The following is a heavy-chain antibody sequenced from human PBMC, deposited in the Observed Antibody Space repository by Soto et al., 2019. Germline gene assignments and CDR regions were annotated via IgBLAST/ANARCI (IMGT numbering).Heavy chain of an antibody. CDR2: IGGSGGSK. V-gene: IGHV3-23*01. D-gene: IGHD3-10*01. Sequence: GGSLRLSCAASGFPFSAFAMNWVRQAPGKGLEWVAGIGGSGGSKYYADSVKGRFTISRDNSKNTLYLQMNSLRAEDTAVYYCAPGSYFDYWGQGTLVTVSS. CDR1: GFPFSAFA. J-gene: IGHJ4*02. CDR3: APGSYFDY.